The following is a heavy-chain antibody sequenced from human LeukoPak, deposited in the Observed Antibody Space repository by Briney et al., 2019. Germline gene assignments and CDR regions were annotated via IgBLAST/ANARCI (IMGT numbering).Heavy chain of an antibody. J-gene: IGHJ4*02. CDR3: ARDDILTGPWGY. CDR2: ISSSGSTI. Sequence: GGSLRLSCAASGFTFISYEMNWVRQAPGKGLEWVSYISSSGSTIYYADSVKGRFTISRDNAKNSLYLQMNSLRAEDTAVYYCARDDILTGPWGYWGQGTPVTVSS. CDR1: GFTFISYE. D-gene: IGHD3-9*01. V-gene: IGHV3-48*03.